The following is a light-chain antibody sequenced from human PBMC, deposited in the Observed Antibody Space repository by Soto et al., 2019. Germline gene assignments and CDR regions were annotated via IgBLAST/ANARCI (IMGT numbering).Light chain of an antibody. Sequence: QSVLTQPASVSGSPGQSVTISCTGPRSDIGDSNFISWYQHSPGKAPRLLIYEVNNRPSGVSKRFSGSKAGNTASLTIYGLLDDDEADYFCNSFRSGTILVFGSGTKVTVL. CDR2: EVN. J-gene: IGLJ1*01. CDR3: NSFRSGTILV. V-gene: IGLV2-14*01. CDR1: RSDIGDSNF.